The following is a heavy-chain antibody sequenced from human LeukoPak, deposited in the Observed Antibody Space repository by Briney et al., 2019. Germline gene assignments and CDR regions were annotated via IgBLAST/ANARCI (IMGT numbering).Heavy chain of an antibody. CDR3: ARLGEYSYKD. Sequence: SETLSLTCTISGVSFSSYYWSWIRQPPGKGLDWIGHIYYSGSTNFNPSLKSRVTISVDKSKNQFSLKLSSVTAADTAVYYCARLGEYSYKDWGQGTLVTVSS. J-gene: IGHJ4*02. CDR1: GVSFSSYY. V-gene: IGHV4-59*12. D-gene: IGHD5-18*01. CDR2: IYYSGST.